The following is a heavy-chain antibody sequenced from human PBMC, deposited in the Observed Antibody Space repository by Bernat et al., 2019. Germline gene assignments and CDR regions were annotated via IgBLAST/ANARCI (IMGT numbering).Heavy chain of an antibody. CDR3: ASGDNFDF. CDR2: IKADGTQR. J-gene: IGHJ4*02. D-gene: IGHD3-10*01. V-gene: IGHV3-7*03. Sequence: EVQLVESGGGLVQPGGSLRFSCVASGFNISDSWMSWVRQAPGEGLDWVANIKADGTQRYHVDSVKGRFSISRDNAVNSLYLQMSSLRHEDTAVYYCASGDNFDFWGQGTLVAVSS. CDR1: GFNISDSW.